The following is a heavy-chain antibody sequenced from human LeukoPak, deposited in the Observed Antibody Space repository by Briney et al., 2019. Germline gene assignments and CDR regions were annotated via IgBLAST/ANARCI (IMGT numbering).Heavy chain of an antibody. Sequence: ASVKVSCKAPGYTFTSYAMDWVRQAPGQGLEWMGWINTITGNPTYAQGFTGRFVFSLDTSASTAYLQISSLRAEDTAVYYCARSAPTNYSDYWGQGTLVTVSS. V-gene: IGHV7-4-1*02. CDR3: ARSAPTNYSDY. J-gene: IGHJ4*02. CDR2: INTITGNP. D-gene: IGHD1-1*01. CDR1: GYTFTSYA.